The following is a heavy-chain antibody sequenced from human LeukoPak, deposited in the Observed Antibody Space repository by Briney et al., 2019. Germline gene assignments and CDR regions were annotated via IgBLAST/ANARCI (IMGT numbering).Heavy chain of an antibody. J-gene: IGHJ3*02. CDR3: AREYSSSSGRAFDI. D-gene: IGHD6-6*01. Sequence: GSLRLSCAASGFTFNTYTMHWVRQAPGKGLEWVSFISSSSAAIYYADSVKGRFTNSRDNAKNSLYLQVNSLRAEDSAVYYCAREYSSSSGRAFDIWGQGTMVTVSS. CDR1: GFTFNTYT. CDR2: ISSSSAAI. V-gene: IGHV3-48*01.